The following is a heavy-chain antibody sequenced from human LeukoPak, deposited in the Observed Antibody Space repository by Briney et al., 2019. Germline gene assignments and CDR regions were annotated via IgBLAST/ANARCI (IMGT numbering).Heavy chain of an antibody. CDR2: ISSSGSTI. Sequence: QTGGSLRLSCAASGFTFSSYEMNWVRQAPGKGLEWVSYISSSGSTIYYADSVKGRFTISRDNAKNSLYLQMNSLRAEDTAVYYCAIPRVGANSKGAFDIWGQGTMVTVSS. CDR1: GFTFSSYE. J-gene: IGHJ3*02. V-gene: IGHV3-48*03. CDR3: AIPRVGANSKGAFDI. D-gene: IGHD1-26*01.